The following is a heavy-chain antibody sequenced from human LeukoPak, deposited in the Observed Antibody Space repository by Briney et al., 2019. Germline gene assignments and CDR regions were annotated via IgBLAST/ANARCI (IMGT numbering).Heavy chain of an antibody. CDR2: IIYSGDVT. CDR3: AKTGISGWYFDY. D-gene: IGHD6-19*01. CDR1: GFTLSGYA. J-gene: IGHJ4*02. V-gene: IGHV3-23*01. Sequence: PGGSLRLSCAASGFTLSGYAMTWVRQAPGKGLEWASIIIYSGDVTHYADSVKGRFTISRDNSKNTLYLQMDSLRVEDTAVYYCAKTGISGWYFDYWGQGTPVTVSS.